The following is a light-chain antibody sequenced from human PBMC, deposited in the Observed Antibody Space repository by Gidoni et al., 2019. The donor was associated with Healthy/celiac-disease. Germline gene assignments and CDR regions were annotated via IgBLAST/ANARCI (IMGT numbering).Light chain of an antibody. CDR2: GAS. V-gene: IGKV3-15*01. CDR3: QQYNNWPPWT. J-gene: IGKJ1*01. CDR1: QSVSSN. Sequence: EIVITPSPATPSVSPGERATLSCRASQSVSSNLAWYQQKPSQAPRLLIYGASTRATGIPARFSGSGSGTEFTLTISSLQSEDFAVYYCQQYNNWPPWTFGQGTKVEIK.